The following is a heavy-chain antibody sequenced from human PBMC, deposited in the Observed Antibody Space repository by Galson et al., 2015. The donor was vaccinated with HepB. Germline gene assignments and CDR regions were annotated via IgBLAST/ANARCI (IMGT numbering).Heavy chain of an antibody. CDR1: GFTFSNAW. CDR2: IKSKTDGGTT. V-gene: IGHV3-15*01. Sequence: SLRLSCAASGFTFSNAWMSWVRQAPGKGLEWVGRIKSKTDGGTTDYAAPVKGRFTISRDDSKNTLYLQMNSLKTEDTAVYYCTTDPDTVTDDYYGMDVWGQGTTVTVSS. D-gene: IGHD4-17*01. CDR3: TTDPDTVTDDYYGMDV. J-gene: IGHJ6*02.